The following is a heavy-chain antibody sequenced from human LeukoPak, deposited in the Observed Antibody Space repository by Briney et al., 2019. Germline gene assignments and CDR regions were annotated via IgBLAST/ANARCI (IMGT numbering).Heavy chain of an antibody. V-gene: IGHV4-30-4*01. CDR2: IYYSGST. CDR1: GGSMNNRDYY. Sequence: NSSETLSLTCTVSGGSMNNRDYYWSWIRQPPGKGLEWIGYIYYSGSTYYNPSLKSRVTISEDTPKNQFYLKLTPATAADTAVYYCARNWWAAGWDNYNGMDVWGQGTTVIVSS. D-gene: IGHD2-8*02. CDR3: ARNWWAAGWDNYNGMDV. J-gene: IGHJ6*02.